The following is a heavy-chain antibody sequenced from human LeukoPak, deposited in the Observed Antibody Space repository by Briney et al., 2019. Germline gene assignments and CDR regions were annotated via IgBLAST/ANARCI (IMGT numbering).Heavy chain of an antibody. D-gene: IGHD3-10*01. J-gene: IGHJ6*02. V-gene: IGHV1-69*13. Sequence: ASVKVSCKASGGTFSSYAISWVRQAPGQGLEWMGGIIPVFGTANYAQEFQGRVTITADESTSTAYMELSSLRSEDTAVYYCARATITMVRDYYYYGMDVWGQGTTVTVSS. CDR3: ARATITMVRDYYYYGMDV. CDR1: GGTFSSYA. CDR2: IIPVFGTA.